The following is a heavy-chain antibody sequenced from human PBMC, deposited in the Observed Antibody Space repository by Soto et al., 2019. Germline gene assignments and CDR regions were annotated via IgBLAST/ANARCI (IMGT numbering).Heavy chain of an antibody. CDR3: ARGLRIQSVTARHPGGY. Sequence: GASVKVSCKASGYTFTSYDINWVRQATGQGLEWMGWMNPNSGNTGYAQKFQGRVTMTRNTSISTAYMELSSLRSEDTAVYYCARGLRIQSVTARHPGGYWGQGTLVTVSS. CDR2: MNPNSGNT. CDR1: GYTFTSYD. V-gene: IGHV1-8*01. J-gene: IGHJ4*02. D-gene: IGHD2-21*02.